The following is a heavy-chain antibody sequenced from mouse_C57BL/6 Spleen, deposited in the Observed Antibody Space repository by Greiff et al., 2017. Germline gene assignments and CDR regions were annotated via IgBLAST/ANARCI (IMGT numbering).Heavy chain of an antibody. CDR1: GYTFTDYN. J-gene: IGHJ2*01. Sequence: VHVKQSGPELVKPGASVKIPCKASGYTFTDYNMDWVKQSPGKSLEWIGDINPNNGGTIYNQKFKGKATLTVDKSSSTAYMELRSLTSKDTAVYYCARGYYGSSYYFDYWGQGTTLTVSS. CDR2: INPNNGGT. V-gene: IGHV1-18*01. CDR3: ARGYYGSSYYFDY. D-gene: IGHD1-1*01.